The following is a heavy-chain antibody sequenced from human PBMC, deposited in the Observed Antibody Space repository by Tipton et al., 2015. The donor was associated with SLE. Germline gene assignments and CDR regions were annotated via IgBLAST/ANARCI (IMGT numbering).Heavy chain of an antibody. CDR3: ATGHFDY. D-gene: IGHD1-14*01. CDR1: GGSISIYY. CDR2: MHHNGST. V-gene: IGHV4-59*04. Sequence: TLSLTCTVSGGSISIYYWSWVRRPPGKGLEWIATMHHNGSTYYNPSLRSRVTISMDTSRNQFSLRLKSVTAADTAVYYCATGHFDYWGQGSLVTVSS. J-gene: IGHJ4*02.